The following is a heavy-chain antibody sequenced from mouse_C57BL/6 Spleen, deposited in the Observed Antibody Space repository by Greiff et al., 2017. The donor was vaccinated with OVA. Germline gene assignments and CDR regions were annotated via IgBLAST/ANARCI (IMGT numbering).Heavy chain of an antibody. CDR3: TEGTNYAMDY. D-gene: IGHD3-3*01. Sequence: EVKVVESGGGLVQPGGSMKLSCVASGFTFSNYWMNWVRQSPEKGLEWVAQIRLKSDNYATHYAESVKGRFTISRDDSKSSVYLQMNNLRAEDTGIYYCTEGTNYAMDYWGQGTSVTVSS. J-gene: IGHJ4*01. V-gene: IGHV6-3*01. CDR1: GFTFSNYW. CDR2: IRLKSDNYAT.